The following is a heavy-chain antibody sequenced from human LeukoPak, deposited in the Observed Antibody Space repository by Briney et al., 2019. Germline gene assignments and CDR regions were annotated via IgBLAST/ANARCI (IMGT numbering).Heavy chain of an antibody. CDR1: GYTFTGYY. CDR2: INPNSGGT. V-gene: IGHV1-2*02. CDR3: ARIPRDIVVPAAIRSSWFDP. D-gene: IGHD2-2*02. J-gene: IGHJ5*02. Sequence: ASVTVSCKASGYTFTGYYMHWVRQAPGQGLEWMGWINPNSGGTNYAQKLQGRVTMTTDTSTSTAYMELRSLRSDDTAVYYCARIPRDIVVPAAIRSSWFDPWGQGTLVTVSS.